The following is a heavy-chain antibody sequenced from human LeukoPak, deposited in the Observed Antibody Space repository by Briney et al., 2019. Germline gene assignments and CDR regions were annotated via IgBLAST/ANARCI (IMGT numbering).Heavy chain of an antibody. CDR2: ISSGSNTM. CDR1: GFTFDDYA. V-gene: IGHV3-48*01. D-gene: IGHD3-22*01. Sequence: PGGSLRLSCAASGFTFDDYAMHWVRQAPGKGLEWVSYISSGSNTMFYAGSMKGRFTISRDNAKNSLFLQMNILRAEDTAVYYCARDLHFDYESSHAFDIWGQGTMVTVSS. CDR3: ARDLHFDYESSHAFDI. J-gene: IGHJ3*02.